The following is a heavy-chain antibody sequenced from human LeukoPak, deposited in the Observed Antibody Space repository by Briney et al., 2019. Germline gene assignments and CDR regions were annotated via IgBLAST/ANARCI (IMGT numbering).Heavy chain of an antibody. D-gene: IGHD3-22*01. V-gene: IGHV3-48*02. Sequence: GGSLRLSCAASGFTFSSYEMNWVRQAPGKGLEWVSYISSSSSTIYYADSVKGRFTISRDNAENSLFLQMSSLRDEDTAVYYCARIRSGYYSDYWGQGTLVTVSS. CDR1: GFTFSSYE. J-gene: IGHJ4*02. CDR2: ISSSSSTI. CDR3: ARIRSGYYSDY.